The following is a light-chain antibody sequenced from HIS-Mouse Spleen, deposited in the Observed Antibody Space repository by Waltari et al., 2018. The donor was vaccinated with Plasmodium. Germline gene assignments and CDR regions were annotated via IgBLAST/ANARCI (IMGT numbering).Light chain of an antibody. J-gene: IGLJ2*01. CDR3: GTWDSSLRAGVV. Sequence: QSVLTQPPSVSAAPGQKVTISCPRSSSNIGNNYVSWYQQLPGTAPKLLIYDNNKRPSGISDRFSGSKACTSATLGITGLQTGDEADYYRGTWDSSLRAGVVFGGGTKLTVL. CDR1: SSNIGNNY. V-gene: IGLV1-51*01. CDR2: DNN.